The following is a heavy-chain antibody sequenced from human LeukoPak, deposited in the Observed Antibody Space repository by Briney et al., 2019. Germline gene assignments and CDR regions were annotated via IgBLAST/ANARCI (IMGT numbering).Heavy chain of an antibody. V-gene: IGHV3-21*06. CDR2: ISSSSSYI. Sequence: GGSLRLSCAASGFTFSSYSMNWVRQAPGKGLEWVSSISSSSSYIYYADSVKGRFTISRDNAKNSLYLHMNSLRAEDTAVYYCARGHGPGIAVTICDSWGQGTLVTVSS. J-gene: IGHJ4*02. CDR3: ARGHGPGIAVTICDS. CDR1: GFTFSSYS. D-gene: IGHD6-19*01.